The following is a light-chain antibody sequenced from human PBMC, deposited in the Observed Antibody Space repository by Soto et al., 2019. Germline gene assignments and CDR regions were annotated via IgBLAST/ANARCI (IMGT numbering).Light chain of an antibody. CDR1: QSVSSSY. CDR2: GAS. J-gene: IGKJ1*01. V-gene: IGKV3-20*01. CDR3: QQYSSSLTWT. Sequence: EIVLTQPPGTLSLSPGERATLSCRASQSVSSSYLAWYQQKPGQAPRLLIYGASSRATGIPDRFSGSGSGTDFTLTISRLEPENFSLYYCQQYSSSLTWTFGQWTKVDIK.